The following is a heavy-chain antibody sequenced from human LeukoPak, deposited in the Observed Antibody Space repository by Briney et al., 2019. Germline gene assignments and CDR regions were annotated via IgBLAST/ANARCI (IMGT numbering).Heavy chain of an antibody. J-gene: IGHJ5*02. Sequence: GASLRLSCAASGFTFSSYAMSWVRQAPGKGLEWVSAIKGRFTISRDNSKNTLYLQMSSLRAEDTAVYYRAKDRRPDPEGVLEDNWFDPWGQGTLATVSS. CDR2: I. CDR1: GFTFSSYA. CDR3: AKDRRPDPEGVLEDNWFDP. D-gene: IGHD1-1*01. V-gene: IGHV3-23*01.